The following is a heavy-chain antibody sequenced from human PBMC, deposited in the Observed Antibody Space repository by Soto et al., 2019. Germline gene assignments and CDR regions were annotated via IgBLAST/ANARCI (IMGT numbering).Heavy chain of an antibody. Sequence: ASVKVSCKASGGTFSSYAISWVRQAPGQGLEWMGGIIPIFGTANYAQKFQGRVTITADESTSTAYMELSSLRSEDTAVYYCAQSVGAIDSDYYYYGMDVWGQGTTVTVSS. D-gene: IGHD1-26*01. CDR2: IIPIFGTA. CDR3: AQSVGAIDSDYYYYGMDV. J-gene: IGHJ6*02. CDR1: GGTFSSYA. V-gene: IGHV1-69*13.